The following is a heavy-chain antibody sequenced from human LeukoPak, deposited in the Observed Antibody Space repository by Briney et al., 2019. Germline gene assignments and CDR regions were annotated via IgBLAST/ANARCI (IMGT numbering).Heavy chain of an antibody. V-gene: IGHV4-38-2*02. Sequence: PSETLSLTCTVSGYFISSAYYWGWIRQPPGKGLVWIGSIHYSGSTDYNPPLKSRVNILADTSKNQFSLKLNSVTAADTAVYYCARLTMVGGFDPWGQGTLVTVSS. CDR3: ARLTMVGGFDP. CDR1: GYFISSAYY. D-gene: IGHD3-10*01. J-gene: IGHJ5*02. CDR2: IHYSGST.